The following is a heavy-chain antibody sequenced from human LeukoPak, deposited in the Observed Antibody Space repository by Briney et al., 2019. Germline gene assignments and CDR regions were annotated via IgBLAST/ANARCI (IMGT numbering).Heavy chain of an antibody. Sequence: SETLSLTCTVSGGSISSYYWSWIRQPPGRGLEWIGYIYYSGSTNYNPSLKSRVTISVDTSKNQFSLKLSSVTAADTAVYYCARLMDRDGYNFVFDYWGQGTLVTVSS. V-gene: IGHV4-59*08. CDR2: IYYSGST. J-gene: IGHJ4*02. CDR3: ARLMDRDGYNFVFDY. CDR1: GGSISSYY. D-gene: IGHD5-24*01.